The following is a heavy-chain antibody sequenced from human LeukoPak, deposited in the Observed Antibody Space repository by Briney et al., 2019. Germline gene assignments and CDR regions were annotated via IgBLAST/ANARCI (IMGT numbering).Heavy chain of an antibody. J-gene: IGHJ4*02. CDR1: VFTSSRDW. D-gene: IGHD5-24*01. CDR2: IKQDGSEK. V-gene: IGHV3-7*03. CDR3: ARERQRWQQIGLGY. Sequence: PGGCLRLSCAASVFTSSRDWMNWVREAPGKRLERVANIKQDGSEKYYVDSVKGRFTISRDNSKNSLYLQMNSLRAEDTAVYYCARERQRWQQIGLGYWGQGTLVTVSS.